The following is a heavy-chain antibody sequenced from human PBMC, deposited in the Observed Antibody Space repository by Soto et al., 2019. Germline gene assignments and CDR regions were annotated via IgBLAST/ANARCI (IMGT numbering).Heavy chain of an antibody. D-gene: IGHD3-10*01. V-gene: IGHV3-53*01. Sequence: GGSLRLSCTAYRLGVRNNYMSWVRQAPGMGLEWVSVIYNDGTTYYADSVKGRFTLSRDTSKNTLSLQMDSLRAEDTAVYYCVRPLPSGRNYGMDVWGQGTTVTVSS. CDR2: IYNDGTT. J-gene: IGHJ6*02. CDR1: RLGVRNNY. CDR3: VRPLPSGRNYGMDV.